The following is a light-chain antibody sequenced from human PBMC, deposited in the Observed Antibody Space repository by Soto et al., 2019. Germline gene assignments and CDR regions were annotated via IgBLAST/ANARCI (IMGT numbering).Light chain of an antibody. V-gene: IGLV7-46*01. J-gene: IGLJ2*01. CDR1: IGAVTSGHY. CDR2: DTT. Sequence: QSVVTQEPSLTVSPGGTVTLTCGSSIGAVTSGHYPYWFQQKPGQAPRTLIYDTTNRHSWTPARFSGSLLGGKAALTLSGAQPEDEADYYCLLSYGVFGGGTKLTVL. CDR3: LLSYGV.